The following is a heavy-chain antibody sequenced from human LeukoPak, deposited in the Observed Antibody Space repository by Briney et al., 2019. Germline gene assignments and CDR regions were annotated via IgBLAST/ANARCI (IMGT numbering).Heavy chain of an antibody. Sequence: GGSLRLSCAASGFTFSDYYMSWIRQAPGKGLEWVSYISSSGSTIYYADSVKGRFTISRDNAKNSLYLQMNSLRAEDTAVYYCARDPPYYYDSSGYLDYWGQGVLVTVSS. CDR3: ARDPPYYYDSSGYLDY. CDR2: ISSSGSTI. CDR1: GFTFSDYY. D-gene: IGHD3-22*01. V-gene: IGHV3-11*01. J-gene: IGHJ4*02.